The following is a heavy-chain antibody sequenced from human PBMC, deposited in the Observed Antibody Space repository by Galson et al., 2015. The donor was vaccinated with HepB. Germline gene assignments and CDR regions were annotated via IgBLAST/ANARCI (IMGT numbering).Heavy chain of an antibody. D-gene: IGHD2-15*01. CDR3: ARGALVVAVGATQNNWFDP. V-gene: IGHV1-18*01. CDR2: TSGYNRHI. J-gene: IGHJ5*02. CDR1: GYTFSSYS. Sequence: SVKVSCKASGYTFSSYSITWVRQAPGQGLEWMGRTSGYNRHINYAQKFQGRVTMTTDTSTSTAYMELRSLRSDDTAVYFCARGALVVAVGATQNNWFDPWGQGTLVTVSS.